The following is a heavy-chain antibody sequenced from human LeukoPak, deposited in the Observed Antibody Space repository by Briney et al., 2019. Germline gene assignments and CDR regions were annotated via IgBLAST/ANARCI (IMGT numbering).Heavy chain of an antibody. D-gene: IGHD4-17*01. V-gene: IGHV3-30*18. CDR3: AKRPSDYGDYVSYFDY. J-gene: IGHJ4*02. Sequence: GGSLRLSCAASGFSFISYGMPWVRQAPGKGLEWVGVISDDGRSKDYADSVKGRFTISRDNSNDTLYLQMNSLRDEDTAVYYCAKRPSDYGDYVSYFDYWGQGTLVTVSS. CDR2: ISDDGRSK. CDR1: GFSFISYG.